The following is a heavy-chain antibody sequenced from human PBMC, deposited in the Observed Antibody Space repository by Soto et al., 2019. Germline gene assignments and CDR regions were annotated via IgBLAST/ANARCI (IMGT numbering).Heavy chain of an antibody. CDR1: GFTVSSNY. J-gene: IGHJ4*02. D-gene: IGHD6-25*01. CDR3: ARDGGITAATYIVF. V-gene: IGHV3-53*01. Sequence: PGGSLRLSCAASGFTVSSNYMSWVRQAPGKGLEWVSFIYRDGTTYYADSVKGRFTISRDNSKNTLYLQMSSLRADDTAVYYCARDGGITAATYIVFWGQGTLVTVSS. CDR2: IYRDGTT.